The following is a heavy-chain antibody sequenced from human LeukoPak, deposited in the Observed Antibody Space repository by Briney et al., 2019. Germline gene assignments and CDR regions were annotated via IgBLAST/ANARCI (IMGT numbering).Heavy chain of an antibody. V-gene: IGHV3-11*05. J-gene: IGHJ4*02. CDR3: ARDRSMGGRGFDY. D-gene: IGHD6-6*01. CDR1: GFTFSDYY. Sequence: GESLRLSCAASGFTFSDYYMSWIRQAPGKGLEWVSYISSSSSYTNYADSVKGRFTISRDNAKNSLYLQMNSLRAEDTAVYYCARDRSMGGRGFDYWGQGTLVTVSS. CDR2: ISSSSSYT.